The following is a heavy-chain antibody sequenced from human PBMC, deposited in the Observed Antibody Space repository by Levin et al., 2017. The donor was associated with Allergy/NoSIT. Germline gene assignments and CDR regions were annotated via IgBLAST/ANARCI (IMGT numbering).Heavy chain of an antibody. CDR3: AREVGGSGSYYLYFFDY. D-gene: IGHD3-10*01. J-gene: IGHJ4*02. CDR2: ISSTSNTI. CDR1: GFTFSSYS. V-gene: IGHV3-48*02. Sequence: GGSLRLSCVASGFTFSSYSMNWVRQAPGKGLEWVSYISSTSNTILYADSVKGRFTISRDNAKNSLYLQMNSLRDEDTAVYYCAREVGGSGSYYLYFFDYWGQGTLVTVSS.